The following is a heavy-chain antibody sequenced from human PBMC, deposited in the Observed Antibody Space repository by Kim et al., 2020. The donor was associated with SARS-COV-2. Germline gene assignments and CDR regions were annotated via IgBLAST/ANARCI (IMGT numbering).Heavy chain of an antibody. CDR3: ARDLVQSLDF. Sequence: ASVKVSCKASGYTFSDAGISWVRQAPGQGLEWMGWISGYNGNTNYAQKVEDRVTLTTDTATSTAYLELRTLTSDDTAVYYCARDLVQSLDFWGQGTTVTVSS. CDR2: ISGYNGNT. J-gene: IGHJ6*02. D-gene: IGHD2-8*01. V-gene: IGHV1-18*01. CDR1: GYTFSDAG.